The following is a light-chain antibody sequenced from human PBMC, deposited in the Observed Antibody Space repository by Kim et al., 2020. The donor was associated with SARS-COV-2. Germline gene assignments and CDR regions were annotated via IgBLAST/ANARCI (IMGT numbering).Light chain of an antibody. CDR1: SKTVGNQK. J-gene: IGLJ2*01. CDR3: SAWDSSLSAWI. Sequence: HTATGTGIVNSKTVGNQKPAWLQQHPGHPPKLLSYRNNSRPSGIQDRLADSRSGGTASLSISGHQPEDGADYDCSAWDSSLSAWIFGGGTQLTVL. V-gene: IGLV10-54*01. CDR2: RNN.